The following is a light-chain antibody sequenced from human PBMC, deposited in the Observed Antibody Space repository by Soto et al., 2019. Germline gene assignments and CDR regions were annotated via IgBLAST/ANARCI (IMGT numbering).Light chain of an antibody. Sequence: QSALTQPPSVSGSPGQSVTISCTGTSSDVGSYNRLSWYQQPPGTAPKLIMYEVNTRPSGVPDRFSGSKSGSTASLTISGLQAEDEADYYCSLYSSGSTYVFGPGTKVTVL. CDR2: EVN. V-gene: IGLV2-18*01. CDR3: SLYSSGSTYV. CDR1: SSDVGSYNR. J-gene: IGLJ1*01.